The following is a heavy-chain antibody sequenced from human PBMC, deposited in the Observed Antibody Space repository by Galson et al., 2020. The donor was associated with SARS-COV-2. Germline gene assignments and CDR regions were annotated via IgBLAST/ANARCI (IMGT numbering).Heavy chain of an antibody. Sequence: ASVKVSCQTSGYTFTAYYIHWVRQAPGQGLEWMGWLNPNTGGTNDAQKFQGWVTMTRDTSISTAYMALSRLKTDDTAVYYCARETEMATFNYFDYWGQGTLVTVSS. D-gene: IGHD5-12*01. CDR1: GYTFTAYY. CDR3: ARETEMATFNYFDY. J-gene: IGHJ4*02. V-gene: IGHV1-2*04. CDR2: LNPNTGGT.